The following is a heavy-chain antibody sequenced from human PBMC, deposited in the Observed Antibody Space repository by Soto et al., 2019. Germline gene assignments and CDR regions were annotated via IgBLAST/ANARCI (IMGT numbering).Heavy chain of an antibody. V-gene: IGHV1-18*01. CDR2: ISAYNRNT. D-gene: IGHD3-16*01. CDR1: GYTFTDFG. CDR3: ARDSGNLGNWAYFFDY. J-gene: IGHJ4*02. Sequence: QGQLVQSGAEVKKSGASVKVSCKASGYTFTDFGISWVRQAPGQGLEWMGWISAYNRNTNYAQKVQGRVTMTTDTSTSTAYMELRNLTSDDTAVYYCARDSGNLGNWAYFFDYWGQGTLVTVSS.